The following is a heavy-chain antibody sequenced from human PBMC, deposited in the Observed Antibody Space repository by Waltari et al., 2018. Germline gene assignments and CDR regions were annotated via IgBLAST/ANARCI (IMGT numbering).Heavy chain of an antibody. CDR2: IVVGSGNT. J-gene: IGHJ4*02. Sequence: QMQLVQSGPEVKKPGTSVKVSCKASGVTFTSSAVQWVRQARGQRLEWIGWIVVGSGNTNYAQKFQERVTITRDMSTSTAYMELSSLRSEDTAVYYCAADSGAAAGIDYWGQGTLVTVSS. CDR1: GVTFTSSA. CDR3: AADSGAAAGIDY. D-gene: IGHD6-13*01. V-gene: IGHV1-58*01.